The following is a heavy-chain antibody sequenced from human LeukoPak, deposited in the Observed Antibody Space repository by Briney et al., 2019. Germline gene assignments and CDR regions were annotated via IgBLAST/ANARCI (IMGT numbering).Heavy chain of an antibody. V-gene: IGHV4-4*07. Sequence: SETLSLTCTVVSGDSINNYYWSWIRQPAGKGLEWIGRIYTSGSTNYNPSLKSRVTMSIDTSKNQFSLKLSSVTAADTAVYYCVRDRGSHPYYFNYWGQGTLVTVSS. CDR1: GDSINNYY. J-gene: IGHJ4*02. CDR2: IYTSGST. D-gene: IGHD3-16*01. CDR3: VRDRGSHPYYFNY.